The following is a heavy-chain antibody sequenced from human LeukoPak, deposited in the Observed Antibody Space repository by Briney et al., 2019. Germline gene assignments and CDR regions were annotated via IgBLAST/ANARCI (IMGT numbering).Heavy chain of an antibody. CDR3: ARVDCSGGSCYAYGMDV. J-gene: IGHJ6*02. D-gene: IGHD2-15*01. V-gene: IGHV3-11*01. CDR2: ISSSGSTI. Sequence: GGSLRLSCAASGFTFSDYYMSWIRQAPGKRLEWVSYISSSGSTIYYADSVKGRFTISRDNAKNSLYLQMNSLRAEDTAVYYCARVDCSGGSCYAYGMDVWGQGTTVTVSS. CDR1: GFTFSDYY.